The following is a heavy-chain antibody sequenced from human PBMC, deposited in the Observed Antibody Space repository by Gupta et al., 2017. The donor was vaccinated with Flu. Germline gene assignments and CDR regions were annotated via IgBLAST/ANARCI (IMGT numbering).Heavy chain of an antibody. V-gene: IGHV3-9*01. D-gene: IGHD6-13*01. CDR2: IASKGDSR. J-gene: IGHJ1*01. CDR3: AVDPDVAASGRGYFQH. Sequence: HWVRQVPGKGLEWVSGIASKGDSRVYADSVKGRFTISRDNAKNSLYLQMDSLRAEDTALYYCAVDPDVAASGRGYFQHWGQGTLVSVSS.